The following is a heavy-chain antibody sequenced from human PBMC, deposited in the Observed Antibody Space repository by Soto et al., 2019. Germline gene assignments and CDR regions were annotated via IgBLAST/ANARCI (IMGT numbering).Heavy chain of an antibody. CDR2: ISAYTDDP. V-gene: IGHV1-18*01. D-gene: IGHD2-2*01. J-gene: IGHJ5*02. CDR3: ARVIPGAEAWFDP. Sequence: QGQLVQSGAEVKTPGASVKVSCTASGNTFTNFGVTWVRQAPGQGLEWMGWISAYTDDPNYAQKFQGRVTMTIDTSPSTAYLDLRSLTSDDTAVYYCARVIPGAEAWFDPWVQGTLVTVSS. CDR1: GNTFTNFG.